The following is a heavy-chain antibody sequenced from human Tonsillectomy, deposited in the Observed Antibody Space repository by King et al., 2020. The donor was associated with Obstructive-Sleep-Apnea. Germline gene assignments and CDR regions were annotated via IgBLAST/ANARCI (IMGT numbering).Heavy chain of an antibody. Sequence: PLQESGPGLVKPSETLSLTCIVSGDSISTYYSSWIRPPPGKGLEWIGYIYYSGSTTYNPSLKSRVAMSVYTSENQFSLRLSSVTAADTAVYYCARGVYYGSGSYAFDSWGQGTLVTVSS. CDR1: GDSISTYY. V-gene: IGHV4-59*01. CDR3: ARGVYYGSGSYAFDS. D-gene: IGHD3-10*01. J-gene: IGHJ4*02. CDR2: IYYSGST.